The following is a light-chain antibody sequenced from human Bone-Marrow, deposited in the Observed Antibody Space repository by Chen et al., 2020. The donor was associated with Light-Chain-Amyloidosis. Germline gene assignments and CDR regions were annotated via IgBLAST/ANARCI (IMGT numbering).Light chain of an antibody. CDR3: QQNHDLPIT. CDR1: QSISNY. V-gene: IGKV1-39*01. CDR2: ATF. Sequence: DIQMTQSPRTLAASVGDRVTVTCRPSQSISNYLNWYQQIPGGAPKLLIYATFNLRPGVPSRFSGSGYGTQYTRTIAALQPEDFGTYYCQQNHDLPITFGGGTRVEL. J-gene: IGKJ4*01.